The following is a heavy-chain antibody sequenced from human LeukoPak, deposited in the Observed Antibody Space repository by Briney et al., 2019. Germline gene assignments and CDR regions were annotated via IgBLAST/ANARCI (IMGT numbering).Heavy chain of an antibody. Sequence: PSETLSLTCTVSGGSISSYYWSWIRQPPGKGLEWIGYIYYSGGTNYNPSLKSRVTISVDTSKNQFSLKLSSVTAADTAVYYCARTLYYDFWSGYYTYYYYYMDVWGKGTTVTVSS. CDR1: GGSISSYY. CDR3: ARTLYYDFWSGYYTYYYYYMDV. D-gene: IGHD3-3*01. J-gene: IGHJ6*03. CDR2: IYYSGGT. V-gene: IGHV4-59*01.